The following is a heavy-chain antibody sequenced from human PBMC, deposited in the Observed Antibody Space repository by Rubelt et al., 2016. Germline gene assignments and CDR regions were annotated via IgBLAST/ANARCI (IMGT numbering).Heavy chain of an antibody. CDR3: ARRLYYYDSSGHLGWFDP. CDR1: GGSINSTSYN. V-gene: IGHV4-39*07. CDR2: IYYSGTT. Sequence: QLQLQESGPGLVKASETLSLTCAVSGGSINSTSYNWGWIRQPPGKGLECIGTIYYSGTTYYNPSLRSRVTISVDTSKNQFSLRLNSVTVADTAIYYCARRLYYYDSSGHLGWFDPWGPGTLVTVSS. J-gene: IGHJ5*02. D-gene: IGHD3-22*01.